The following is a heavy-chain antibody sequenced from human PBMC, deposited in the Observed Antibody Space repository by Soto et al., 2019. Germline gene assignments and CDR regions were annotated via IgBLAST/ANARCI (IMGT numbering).Heavy chain of an antibody. Sequence: TGGSLRLSCAASGFTFSSYAMSWVRQAPGKGLEWVSAISGSGGSTYYADSVKGRFTMSRDDAKNTLYLQVNSLRAEDTAVYYCARGYYGMDVWGQGTTVTVSS. CDR3: ARGYYGMDV. CDR1: GFTFSSYA. CDR2: ISGSGGST. V-gene: IGHV3-23*01. J-gene: IGHJ6*02.